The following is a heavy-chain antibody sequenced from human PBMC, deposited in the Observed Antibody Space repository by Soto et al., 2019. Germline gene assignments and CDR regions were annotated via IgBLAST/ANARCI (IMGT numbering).Heavy chain of an antibody. CDR1: GFTFISYA. Sequence: GGSLRLSCAASGFTFISYAMHWVRQAPGKGLEWVAVISYDGSNKYYADSVKGRFTISRDNSKNTLYLQMNSLRAEDTAVYYCARDGRYDSSGYYRYYYYYYGMDVWGQGTTVTVSS. J-gene: IGHJ6*02. V-gene: IGHV3-30-3*01. D-gene: IGHD3-22*01. CDR3: ARDGRYDSSGYYRYYYYYYGMDV. CDR2: ISYDGSNK.